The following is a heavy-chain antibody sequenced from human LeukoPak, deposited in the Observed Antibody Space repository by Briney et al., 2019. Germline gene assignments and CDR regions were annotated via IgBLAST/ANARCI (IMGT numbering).Heavy chain of an antibody. CDR2: ISSSSNYI. CDR1: GLTFSSYS. Sequence: GGSLRLSCAASGLTFSSYSMNWVRQAPGKGLEWVSSISSSSNYIYYADSVKGRFTISRNNAKNSLYLQMNSLRAEDTAVYYCARVPHAMVRGVIITEFYFDYWGQGTLVTVSS. CDR3: ARVPHAMVRGVIITEFYFDY. J-gene: IGHJ4*02. V-gene: IGHV3-21*01. D-gene: IGHD3-10*01.